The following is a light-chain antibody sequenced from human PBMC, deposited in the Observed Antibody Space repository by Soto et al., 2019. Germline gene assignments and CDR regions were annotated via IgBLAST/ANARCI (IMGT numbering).Light chain of an antibody. V-gene: IGLV1-44*01. Sequence: QSVLTQPPSASGTPGQRVTISCSGSNSNIGRNAVNWYQQLPGTAPRLLISSDNRRPSGVPDRFSASKSGTSASLAISGLQSDDEADYYCAAWHDSLIGIWVFGGGTKVTVL. CDR3: AAWHDSLIGIWV. CDR1: NSNIGRNA. CDR2: SDN. J-gene: IGLJ3*02.